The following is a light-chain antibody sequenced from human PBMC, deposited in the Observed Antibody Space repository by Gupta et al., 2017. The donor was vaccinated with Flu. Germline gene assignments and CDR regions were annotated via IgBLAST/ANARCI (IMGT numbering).Light chain of an antibody. CDR2: KVS. Sequence: DVVLTQSPLSLPVTLGQPASISCRSTQSLEYSDKNIYLTWFQQRPGQSPRRLIYKVSRRDSGVPDRFSGSGSGDDFTLTISRVEAEDVGIYFCMQNTHWPPTFGPGTKVEVK. CDR1: QSLEYSDKNIY. J-gene: IGKJ1*01. V-gene: IGKV2-30*01. CDR3: MQNTHWPPT.